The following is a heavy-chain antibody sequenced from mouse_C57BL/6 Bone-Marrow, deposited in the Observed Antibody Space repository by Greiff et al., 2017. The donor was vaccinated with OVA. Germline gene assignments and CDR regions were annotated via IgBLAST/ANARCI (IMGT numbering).Heavy chain of an antibody. CDR3: ARQSSSYVFDY. CDR1: GFTFSSYT. V-gene: IGHV5-9*01. Sequence: EVQRVESGGGLVKPGGSLKLSCAASGFTFSSYTVSWVRQTPEKRLEWVATISGGGGNTYYPDSVKGRFTISRDNAKNTLYLQMSSLRSEDTALYYCARQSSSYVFDYWGQGTTLTVSS. J-gene: IGHJ2*01. CDR2: ISGGGGNT. D-gene: IGHD1-1*01.